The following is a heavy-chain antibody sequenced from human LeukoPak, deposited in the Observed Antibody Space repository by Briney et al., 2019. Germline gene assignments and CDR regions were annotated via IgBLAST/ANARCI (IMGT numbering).Heavy chain of an antibody. CDR3: AKDSAFYYIDV. CDR2: IRYNGNNQ. J-gene: IGHJ6*03. CDR1: GFTFNNYG. D-gene: IGHD3-10*01. Sequence: GGSLRLSCAASGFTFNNYGMHWVRQAPGKGRKWVAFIRYNGNNQYYADYVKGRFTISRENSKNTLYLQMNSLKGDDTAVYYCAKDSAFYYIDVWGKETTVIISS. V-gene: IGHV3-30*02.